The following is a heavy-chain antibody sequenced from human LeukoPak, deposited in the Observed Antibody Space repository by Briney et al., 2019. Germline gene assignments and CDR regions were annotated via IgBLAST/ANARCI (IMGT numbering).Heavy chain of an antibody. J-gene: IGHJ4*02. CDR2: INPNSGGT. V-gene: IGHV1-2*02. CDR3: ARERRAAALDY. CDR1: GYTFTSYD. D-gene: IGHD6-13*01. Sequence: GASVKVSCKASGYTFTSYDINWVRQATGQGLEWMGWINPNSGGTNYAQKFQGRVTMTRDTSISTAYMELSRLRSDDTAVYYCARERRAAALDYWGQGTLVTVSS.